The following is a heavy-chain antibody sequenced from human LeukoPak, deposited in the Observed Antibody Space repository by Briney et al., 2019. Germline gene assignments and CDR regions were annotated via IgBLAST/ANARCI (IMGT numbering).Heavy chain of an antibody. D-gene: IGHD3-22*01. CDR1: GFTFSSYA. Sequence: GGSLRLSCAASGFTFSSYAMSWVRQAPGKGLEWVSTISGSGGSTYYADSVKGRFTISRDNSKNTLYLQMNSLRAEDTAVYYCAKDSYYYDSSADYWGQGTLVTVSS. J-gene: IGHJ4*02. CDR3: AKDSYYYDSSADY. V-gene: IGHV3-23*01. CDR2: ISGSGGST.